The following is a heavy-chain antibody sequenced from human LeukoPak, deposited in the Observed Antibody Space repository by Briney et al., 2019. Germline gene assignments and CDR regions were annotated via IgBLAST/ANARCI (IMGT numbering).Heavy chain of an antibody. V-gene: IGHV3-74*01. CDR2: IKSDGSST. CDR3: ARPSISWYYDY. D-gene: IGHD6-13*01. J-gene: IGHJ4*02. CDR1: GFTFSSYW. Sequence: GGSLRLSCAASGFTFSSYWMHWIRQAPGKGLVWVSCIKSDGSSTTYADSVKGRFTISRDNAKNTLHLQMNSLRAENTAVYYCARPSISWYYDYWGQGTLVTASS.